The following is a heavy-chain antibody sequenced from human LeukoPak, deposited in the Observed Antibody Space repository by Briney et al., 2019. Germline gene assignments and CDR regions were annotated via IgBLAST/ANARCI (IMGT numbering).Heavy chain of an antibody. CDR3: ARLRISTWYYFDY. Sequence: GEPLKISCQGSGYSFGSYYIAWVRQMAGKGLEWMGTIYPGDSETRYSPSFQDQVTISADKSINSAYLQWSSLKASDTAIYYCARLRISTWYYFDYWGQGSLVTVSS. CDR1: GYSFGSYY. D-gene: IGHD6-13*01. CDR2: IYPGDSET. J-gene: IGHJ4*02. V-gene: IGHV5-51*01.